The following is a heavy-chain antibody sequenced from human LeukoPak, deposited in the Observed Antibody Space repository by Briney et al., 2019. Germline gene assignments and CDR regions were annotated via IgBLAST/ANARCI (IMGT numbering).Heavy chain of an antibody. V-gene: IGHV1-58*02. CDR3: AADLGSGGATVYFDY. Sequence: SVKVSCKASGFTFTSSAMQWVRQARGQRLEWIGWIVVGSGNTNYAQKFQERVTITRDMSTSTAYMELSSLRSEDPAVYYCAADLGSGGATVYFDYWGQGTLVTVSS. CDR1: GFTFTSSA. D-gene: IGHD1-26*01. CDR2: IVVGSGNT. J-gene: IGHJ4*02.